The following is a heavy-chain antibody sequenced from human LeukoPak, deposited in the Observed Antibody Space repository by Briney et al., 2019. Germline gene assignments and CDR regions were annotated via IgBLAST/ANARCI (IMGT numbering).Heavy chain of an antibody. Sequence: GASVKVSCKASGGTFSIYAISWVRQAPGQGLEWMGGIIPIFGTANYAQEFQGRVTITADESTSTAYMELSSLRSEDTAVYYCARGNLNTELYYYYGMDVWGQGTTVTVSS. J-gene: IGHJ6*02. D-gene: IGHD5-18*01. CDR1: GGTFSIYA. CDR3: ARGNLNTELYYYYGMDV. V-gene: IGHV1-69*13. CDR2: IIPIFGTA.